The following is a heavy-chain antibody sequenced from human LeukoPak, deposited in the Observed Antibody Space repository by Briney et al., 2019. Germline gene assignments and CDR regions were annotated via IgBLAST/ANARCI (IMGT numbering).Heavy chain of an antibody. V-gene: IGHV3-11*04. D-gene: IGHD2-2*01. J-gene: IGHJ5*02. CDR3: ARGESYAQGFRWFDP. CDR1: GFTFSDYY. CDR2: ISSSGSTI. Sequence: TGGSLRLSCAASGFTFSDYYMSWIRQAPGKGLEWVSYISSSGSTIYYADSVKGRFTISRDNSKNTLYLQMNSLRAEDTAVYYCARGESYAQGFRWFDPWGQGTLVTVSS.